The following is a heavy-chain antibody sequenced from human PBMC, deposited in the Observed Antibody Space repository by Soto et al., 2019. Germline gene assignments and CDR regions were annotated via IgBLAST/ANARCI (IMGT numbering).Heavy chain of an antibody. CDR3: AIQMATIRQYYYYYGMDV. D-gene: IGHD5-12*01. Sequence: GASVKVSCKASGGTFSSYAISWVRQAPGQGLEWMGGIIPIFGTANYAQKFQGRVTITADESTSTAYMELSSLRSEDTAVYYCAIQMATIRQYYYYYGMDVWGQGTTVTVSS. CDR1: GGTFSSYA. CDR2: IIPIFGTA. V-gene: IGHV1-69*13. J-gene: IGHJ6*02.